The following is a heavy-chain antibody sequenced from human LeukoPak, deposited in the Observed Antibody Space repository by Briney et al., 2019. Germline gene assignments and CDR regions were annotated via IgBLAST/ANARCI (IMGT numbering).Heavy chain of an antibody. V-gene: IGHV3-74*01. J-gene: IGHJ4*02. CDR1: GFTFSDYW. D-gene: IGHD2-2*01. CDR3: ASSSSSRPAY. Sequence: GGSLRLSCAASGFTFSDYWIHWVRQAPGKGLVWVSRISNDGSTTTYADSVRGRFTISRDNAKNTLYLQMNSLRAEDTAVYYCASSSSSRPAYWGQGTLVTVSS. CDR2: ISNDGSTT.